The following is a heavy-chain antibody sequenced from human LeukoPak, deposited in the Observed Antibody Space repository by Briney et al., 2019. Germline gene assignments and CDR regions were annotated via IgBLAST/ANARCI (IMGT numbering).Heavy chain of an antibody. CDR1: GFTFSSYW. V-gene: IGHV3-7*03. CDR2: IKQDGSEK. J-gene: IGHJ1*01. D-gene: IGHD3-22*01. CDR3: VAYYYDSSGYYYQD. Sequence: GGSLRLSCAASGFTFSSYWMSWVRQAPGKGLEWVANIKQDGSEKYYVDSVKGRFTISRDNAKNSLYLQMNSLRAEDTALYYCVAYYYDSSGYYYQDWGQGTLVTVSS.